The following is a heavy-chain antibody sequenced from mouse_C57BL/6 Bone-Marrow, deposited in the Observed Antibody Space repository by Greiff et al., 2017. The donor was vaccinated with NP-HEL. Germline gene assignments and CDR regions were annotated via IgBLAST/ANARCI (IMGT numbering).Heavy chain of an antibody. CDR2: ISYDGSN. J-gene: IGHJ2*01. V-gene: IGHV3-6*01. CDR1: GYSITNGYY. Sequence: EVQLQQSGPGLVKPSQSLSLTCSVTGYSITNGYYWNWIRQFPGNKLEWMGYISYDGSNNYNPSLKNRISITRDTSKNQFFLKLNSVTTEDTATYYCARGPYYYGSSYDYFDYWGQGTTLTVSS. D-gene: IGHD1-1*01. CDR3: ARGPYYYGSSYDYFDY.